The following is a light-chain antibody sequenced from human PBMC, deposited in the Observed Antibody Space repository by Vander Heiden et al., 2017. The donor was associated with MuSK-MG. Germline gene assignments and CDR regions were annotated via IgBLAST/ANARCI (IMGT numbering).Light chain of an antibody. Sequence: QSVLTPPPSASGTPGQRVTISCSGSSSNIGSNTVNWYQQLPGTAPKLLIYSNNQRPSGVPDRFSGSKTGTSASLAISGLQSEDEADYYCAAWDDSRRGVVFGGGTKLTVL. CDR1: SSNIGSNT. CDR2: SNN. V-gene: IGLV1-44*01. CDR3: AAWDDSRRGVV. J-gene: IGLJ2*01.